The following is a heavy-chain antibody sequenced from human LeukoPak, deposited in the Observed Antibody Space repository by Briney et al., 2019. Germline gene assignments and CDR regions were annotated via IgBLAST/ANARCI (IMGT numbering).Heavy chain of an antibody. J-gene: IGHJ3*01. CDR3: ARGRTSYYDSHDAFDV. Sequence: PGGSLRLSCAAAGFTLSTYRIDWVRQAPGEGLEWVSSIRRSSNYIYYPDSVKGRFTVSRDNAKNSVYLQMNSLRAEDTAMYYCARGRTSYYDSHDAFDVWGQGTLVTVSS. CDR1: GFTLSTYR. D-gene: IGHD3-22*01. V-gene: IGHV3-21*01. CDR2: IRRSSNYI.